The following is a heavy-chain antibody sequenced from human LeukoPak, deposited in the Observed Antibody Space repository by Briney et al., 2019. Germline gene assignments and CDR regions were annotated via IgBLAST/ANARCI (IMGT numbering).Heavy chain of an antibody. CDR1: GFTFSSYS. CDR2: ISSSSCYI. Sequence: SGGSLRLSCAASGFTFSSYSMNWVRQAPGKGLEWVSSISSSSCYIYYADSVKGRFTISRDNAKNSLYLQMNSLRAEDTAVYYCASELETYYYDSSGRSFDYWGQGTLVTVSS. D-gene: IGHD3-22*01. V-gene: IGHV3-21*01. J-gene: IGHJ4*02. CDR3: ASELETYYYDSSGRSFDY.